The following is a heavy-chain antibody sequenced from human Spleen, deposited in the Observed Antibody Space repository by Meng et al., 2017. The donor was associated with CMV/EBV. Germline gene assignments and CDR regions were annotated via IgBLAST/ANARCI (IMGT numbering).Heavy chain of an antibody. V-gene: IGHV1-18*01. Sequence: ASGYTFTSYGMSWLRQAPGQGLEWMGWISAYNGNTIYAQKVQGRVTMTTDASTNTAYLELRSLRSDDTAVYYCARDQQLIPAEYFQHWGPGTLVTVSS. CDR3: ARDQQLIPAEYFQH. J-gene: IGHJ1*01. D-gene: IGHD6-13*01. CDR1: GYTFTSYG. CDR2: ISAYNGNT.